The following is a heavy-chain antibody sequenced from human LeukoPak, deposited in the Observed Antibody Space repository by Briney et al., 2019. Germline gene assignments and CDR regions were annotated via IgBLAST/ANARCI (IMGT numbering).Heavy chain of an antibody. CDR1: GYTFTSYD. J-gene: IGHJ4*02. V-gene: IGHV1-46*01. CDR3: ARATLHLDYFDY. CDR2: INPSGGST. Sequence: ASVKVSCKASGYTFTSYDINWVRQATGQGLEWMGIINPSGGSTSYAQKFQGRVTMTRDTSTSTVYMELGSLRSEDTAVYYCARATLHLDYFDYWGQGTLVTVSS. D-gene: IGHD2-8*01.